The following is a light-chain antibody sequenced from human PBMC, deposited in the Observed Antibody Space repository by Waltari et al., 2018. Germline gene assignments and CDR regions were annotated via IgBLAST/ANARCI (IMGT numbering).Light chain of an antibody. V-gene: IGLV1-40*01. CDR3: QSFDSTLTAYVV. CDR1: SSNIGAGYD. Sequence: QSVLTQPSSVSGAPGQRVTISCTGSSSNIGAGYDVHWYQQLPGTAPKLLIYDNSNRPSGVPDRFSASKSGTSASLAINGLQAEDEADYYCQSFDSTLTAYVVFGGGTKLTVL. CDR2: DNS. J-gene: IGLJ2*01.